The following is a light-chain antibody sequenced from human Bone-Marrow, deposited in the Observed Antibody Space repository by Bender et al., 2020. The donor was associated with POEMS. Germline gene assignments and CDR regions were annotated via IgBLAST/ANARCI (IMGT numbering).Light chain of an antibody. CDR3: SLVDDDGGHRD. CDR2: DDT. Sequence: SSELTQVPSLSVSPGQTATITCSGPSLPKKYVFWYQQKSGQAPKLLIYDDTKRPSGVPERFSGSSSGTVAVLTIRGAQSADEADYYCSLVDDDGGHRDFGAGTMLTVL. CDR1: SLPKKY. J-gene: IGLJ2*01. V-gene: IGLV3-10*01.